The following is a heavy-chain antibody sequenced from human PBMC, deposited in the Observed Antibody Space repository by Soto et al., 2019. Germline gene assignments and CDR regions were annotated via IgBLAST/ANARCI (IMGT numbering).Heavy chain of an antibody. CDR3: ARGGGRVATPWFDP. CDR1: GFTFSSYD. V-gene: IGHV3-13*04. Sequence: EVQLVESGGGLVQPRGSLRLSCAASGFTFSSYDMHWVRQATGKGLEWVSAIGTAGDTYYPGSVKGRFTISRENAKNSLYLQMNSLRAGDTAVYYCARGGGRVATPWFDPWGQGTLVTVSS. J-gene: IGHJ5*02. D-gene: IGHD5-12*01. CDR2: IGTAGDT.